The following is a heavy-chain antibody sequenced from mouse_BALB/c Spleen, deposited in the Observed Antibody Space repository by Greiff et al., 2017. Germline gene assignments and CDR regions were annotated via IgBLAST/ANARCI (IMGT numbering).Heavy chain of an antibody. D-gene: IGHD1-1*01. J-gene: IGHJ4*01. CDR3: ARGYYYGSTYAMDY. CDR1: GFSLTSYG. V-gene: IGHV2-9*02. Sequence: QVQLKESGPGLVAPSQSLSITCTVSGFSLTSYGVHWVRQPPGKGLEWLGVIWAGGSTNYNSALMSRLSISKDNSKSQVFLKMNSLQTDDTAMYYCARGYYYGSTYAMDYWGQGTSVTVSS. CDR2: IWAGGST.